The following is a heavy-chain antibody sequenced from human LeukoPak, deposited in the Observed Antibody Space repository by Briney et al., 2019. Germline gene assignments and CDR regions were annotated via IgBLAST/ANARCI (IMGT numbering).Heavy chain of an antibody. Sequence: GESLRISCKGSGYSFTSYWIDWVRQMPGKGLEWMGIIYPGDSDTRYSPSFQGQVTISADKSISTAYLQWSSLKASDTAMYYCARRVMITFGGVIGYDAFDIWGQGTMVTVSS. D-gene: IGHD3-16*02. CDR1: GYSFTSYW. J-gene: IGHJ3*02. CDR2: IYPGDSDT. V-gene: IGHV5-51*01. CDR3: ARRVMITFGGVIGYDAFDI.